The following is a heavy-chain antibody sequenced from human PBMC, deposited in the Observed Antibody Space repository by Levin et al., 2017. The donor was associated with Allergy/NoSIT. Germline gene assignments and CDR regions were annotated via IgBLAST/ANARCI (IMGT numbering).Heavy chain of an antibody. D-gene: IGHD4-23*01. CDR1: GFTFSSYA. J-gene: IGHJ4*02. Sequence: GESLKISCAASGFTFSSYAMSWVRQAPGKGLEWVSAISGSGGSTYYADSVKGRFTISRDNSKNTLYLQMNSLRAEDTAVYYCAKDPLGPGGDYWGQGTLVTVSS. CDR3: AKDPLGPGGDY. CDR2: ISGSGGST. V-gene: IGHV3-23*01.